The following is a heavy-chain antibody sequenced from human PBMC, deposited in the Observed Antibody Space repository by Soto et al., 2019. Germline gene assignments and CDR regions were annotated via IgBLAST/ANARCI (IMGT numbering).Heavy chain of an antibody. Sequence: PGGSLRLSCAASGFTFSSYAMSWVRQAPGKGLEWVSAISGSGGSTYYADSVKGRFTISRDNSKNTLYLQMDSLRAEDTAVYYCAKDLVVVPATMQDNYYYMDVWGKGTTVTVSS. D-gene: IGHD2-2*01. V-gene: IGHV3-23*01. CDR1: GFTFSSYA. CDR2: ISGSGGST. CDR3: AKDLVVVPATMQDNYYYMDV. J-gene: IGHJ6*03.